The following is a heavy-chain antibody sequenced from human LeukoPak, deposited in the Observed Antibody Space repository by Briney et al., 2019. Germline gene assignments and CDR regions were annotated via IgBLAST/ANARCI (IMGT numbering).Heavy chain of an antibody. V-gene: IGHV4-59*01. J-gene: IGHJ6*03. Sequence: SETLSLTCTVSSVSISSYYWSWIRQPPGKGLEWIGYIYYSGSTNYNPSLKSRVTISVNTSKNQFSLKLSSVTAADTAVYYCAREGGHRDYMDVWGKGTTVTVSS. D-gene: IGHD6-25*01. CDR1: SVSISSYY. CDR2: IYYSGST. CDR3: AREGGHRDYMDV.